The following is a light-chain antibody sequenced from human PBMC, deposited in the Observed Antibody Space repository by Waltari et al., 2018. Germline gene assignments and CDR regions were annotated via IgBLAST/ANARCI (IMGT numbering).Light chain of an antibody. CDR2: NNH. V-gene: IGLV1-44*01. CDR1: SPNIGSNT. Sequence: QSVLTPPPSASGTPGPRATISCSGSSPNIGSNTVNWYQQPPGTAPKLLLYNNHQRPSGVPDRFSGSKSGTSASLAISGLQSEDEADYYCATWDDSLNGPVFGGGTKLTVL. J-gene: IGLJ3*02. CDR3: ATWDDSLNGPV.